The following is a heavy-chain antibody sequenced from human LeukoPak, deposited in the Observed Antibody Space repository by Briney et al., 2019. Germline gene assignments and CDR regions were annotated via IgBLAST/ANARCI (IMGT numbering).Heavy chain of an antibody. CDR1: GFTFSSYA. D-gene: IGHD3-3*01. J-gene: IGHJ6*04. V-gene: IGHV3-23*01. Sequence: PRGSLRLSCAASGFTFSSYAMSWVRQAPGKGLEWVSAISGSGGSTYYADSVKGRFTISRDNSKNTLYLQMNSLRAEDTAVYYCAKDLAIFGVVTIVDVWGKGTTVTVSS. CDR3: AKDLAIFGVVTIVDV. CDR2: ISGSGGST.